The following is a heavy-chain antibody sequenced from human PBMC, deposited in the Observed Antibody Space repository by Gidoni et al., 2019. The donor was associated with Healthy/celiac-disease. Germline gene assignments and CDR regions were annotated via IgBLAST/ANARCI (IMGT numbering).Heavy chain of an antibody. CDR2: IISSISYI. Sequence: EVQLVESGGGLVKPGGSLRLSCAASGFTFSSYSMNWVRQAPGKGLEWVPSIISSISYIYYADSVKGRFTISRDNAKNSLYLQMNSLRAEDTAVYYCARLPPLYYDFWSGQQDYWGQGTLVTVSS. CDR1: GFTFSSYS. J-gene: IGHJ4*02. CDR3: ARLPPLYYDFWSGQQDY. V-gene: IGHV3-21*01. D-gene: IGHD3-3*01.